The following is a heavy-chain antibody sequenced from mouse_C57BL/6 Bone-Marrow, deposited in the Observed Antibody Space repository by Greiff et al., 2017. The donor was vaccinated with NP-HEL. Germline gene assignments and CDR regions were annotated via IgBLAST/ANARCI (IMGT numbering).Heavy chain of an antibody. V-gene: IGHV5-4*01. J-gene: IGHJ4*01. CDR3: ARDRTTVVAKDAMDY. CDR1: GFTFSSYA. D-gene: IGHD1-1*01. CDR2: ISDGGSYT. Sequence: EVQLVESGGGLVKPGGSLKLSCAASGFTFSSYAMSWVRQTPEKRLEWVATISDGGSYTYYPDNVKGRFTISRDNAKNNLYLQMSHLKSEDTAMYYCARDRTTVVAKDAMDYWGQGTSGTVSS.